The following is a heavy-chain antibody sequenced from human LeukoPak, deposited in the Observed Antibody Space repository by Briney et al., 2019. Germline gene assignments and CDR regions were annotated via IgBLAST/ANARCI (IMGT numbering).Heavy chain of an antibody. J-gene: IGHJ3*02. Sequence: PSETLSLTCTVSGGSISSYYWSWIRQPPGKGLEWIGSIYYSGSTYYNPSLKSRVTTSADTSKNQFSLKLSSVTAADTAVYYCARTSYYDSSGYSHYAFDIWGQGTMVTVSS. CDR1: GGSISSYY. CDR3: ARTSYYDSSGYSHYAFDI. V-gene: IGHV4-59*05. D-gene: IGHD3-22*01. CDR2: IYYSGST.